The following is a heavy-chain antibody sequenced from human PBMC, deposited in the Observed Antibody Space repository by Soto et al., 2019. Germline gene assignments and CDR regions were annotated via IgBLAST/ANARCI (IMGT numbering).Heavy chain of an antibody. CDR3: ARGRPSRELYPTYFDY. D-gene: IGHD3-10*01. CDR2: IRGKAYSGTT. CDR1: GFTFGGYA. V-gene: IGHV3-49*04. Sequence: EVQLVESGGGLLQPGRSLRLSCTTSGFTFGGYAMSWVRQAPGKGLEWVGFIRGKAYSGTTEYAASVRGRFTISRDDSKSIAYLQMNSLESEDTAVYYCARGRPSRELYPTYFDYWGQGVPVTVSS. J-gene: IGHJ4*02.